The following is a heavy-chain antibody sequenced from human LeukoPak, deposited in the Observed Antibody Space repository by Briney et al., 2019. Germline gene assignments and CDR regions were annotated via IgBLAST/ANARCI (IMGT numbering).Heavy chain of an antibody. Sequence: GGSLRLSCAASGFTFSSYWMSWVRQAPGKGLEWVANIKQNGSEKYYVDSVKGRFTISRDNAKNSLYLQMNSLRAEDTAVYYCARVSGYCSSTSCWGGWFDPWGQGTLVTVSS. CDR1: GFTFSSYW. J-gene: IGHJ5*02. V-gene: IGHV3-7*01. D-gene: IGHD2-2*01. CDR2: IKQNGSEK. CDR3: ARVSGYCSSTSCWGGWFDP.